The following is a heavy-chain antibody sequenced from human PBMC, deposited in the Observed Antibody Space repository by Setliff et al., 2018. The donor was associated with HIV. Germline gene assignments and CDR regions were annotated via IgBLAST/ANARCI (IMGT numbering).Heavy chain of an antibody. V-gene: IGHV1-8*01. CDR3: ARDPPSSGWYRADY. CDR1: GYTFSTYD. D-gene: IGHD6-19*01. Sequence: ASVKVSCKASGYTFSTYDFNWVRQAAGQGLEWMGWMSPKNNGSGFAQKFQARLTMTWNTSTNTAYMELRSLTSDDTAVYYCARDPPSSGWYRADYWGQGTLVTVSS. J-gene: IGHJ4*02. CDR2: MSPKNNGS.